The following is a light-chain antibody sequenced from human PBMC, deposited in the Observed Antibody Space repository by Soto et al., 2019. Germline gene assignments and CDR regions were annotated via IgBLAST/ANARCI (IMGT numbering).Light chain of an antibody. CDR3: GGWDDSLSGPV. J-gene: IGLJ2*01. V-gene: IGLV1-47*01. CDR1: SSNIGSNY. CDR2: RNN. Sequence: QSALTQPPSASGTPGQRVNISCSRSSSNIGSNYVYWYRQFPGTAPKLLIQRNNQRPSGVPARFSGSKSGTSASLAISGLRSEDEADYYCGGWDDSLSGPVFGGGTQLTVL.